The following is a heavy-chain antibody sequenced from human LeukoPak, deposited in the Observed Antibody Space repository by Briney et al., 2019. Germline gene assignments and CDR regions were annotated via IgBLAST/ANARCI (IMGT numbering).Heavy chain of an antibody. CDR2: IYTSGST. CDR1: GGSISSGSYY. CDR3: ARRFLGGKAFDY. J-gene: IGHJ4*02. Sequence: PSETLSLTCTVSGGSISSGSYYWSWIRQPAGKGLEWIGRIYTSGSTNYNPSLKSRVTISVDTSKNQFSLKLSSVTAADTAVYYCARRFLGGKAFDYWGQGTLVTVSS. D-gene: IGHD3-3*01. V-gene: IGHV4-61*02.